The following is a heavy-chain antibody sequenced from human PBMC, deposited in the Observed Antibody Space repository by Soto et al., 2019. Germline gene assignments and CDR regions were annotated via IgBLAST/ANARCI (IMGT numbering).Heavy chain of an antibody. V-gene: IGHV3-23*01. CDR1: GFTFSSYA. CDR2: ISGSGGST. CDR3: AKIGKAGATRPYYFDY. D-gene: IGHD1-26*01. J-gene: IGHJ4*02. Sequence: GGSLRLSCAASGFTFSSYALSWVHQAPGKGLEWVSAISGSGGSTYYADSVKGRFTISRDNSKNTLYLQMNSLRAEDTAVYYCAKIGKAGATRPYYFDYWGQGTLVTVSS.